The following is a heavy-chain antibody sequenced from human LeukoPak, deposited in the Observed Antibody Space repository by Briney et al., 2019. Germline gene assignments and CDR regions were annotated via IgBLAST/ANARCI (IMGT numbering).Heavy chain of an antibody. D-gene: IGHD2-2*01. Sequence: ASVKVSCKVSGYTLTELSMHWVRQAPGKGLEWMGGFDPEDGETIYAQKFQGRVTMTEDTSTDTAYMELSSLRSEDTAVYYCATGQGYCSSTSCWDYWGQGTLVTVSS. CDR1: GYTLTELS. J-gene: IGHJ4*02. CDR3: ATGQGYCSSTSCWDY. V-gene: IGHV1-24*01. CDR2: FDPEDGET.